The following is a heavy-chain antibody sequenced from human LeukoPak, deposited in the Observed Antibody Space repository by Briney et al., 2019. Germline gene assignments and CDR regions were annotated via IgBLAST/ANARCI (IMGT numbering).Heavy chain of an antibody. CDR3: ARHMYDFWSGFAY. Sequence: RPSETLSLTCTVSGDSISDYYWSWVRQPPGRGLEWIGYIYYSENTNYNPSLKSRVTISVDTSKNQFSLKLSSVTAADTAVYYCARHMYDFWSGFAYWGQGTLVTVSS. J-gene: IGHJ4*02. CDR2: IYYSENT. D-gene: IGHD3-3*01. V-gene: IGHV4-59*08. CDR1: GDSISDYY.